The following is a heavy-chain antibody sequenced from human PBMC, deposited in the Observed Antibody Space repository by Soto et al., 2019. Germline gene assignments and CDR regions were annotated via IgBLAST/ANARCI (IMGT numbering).Heavy chain of an antibody. J-gene: IGHJ5*02. Sequence: PSETLSLTCAVSGDSMSYGGYSWCWIRQPPGKGLEWVGCIFYSENTYYNTSLKSRVTISLDKSVSQFSLSLTSMTAADTATYSCASGLLGSTEYIWVDPWGQGTLVTVSS. V-gene: IGHV4-30-2*01. CDR2: IFYSENT. D-gene: IGHD3-10*01. CDR1: GDSMSYGGYS. CDR3: ASGLLGSTEYIWVDP.